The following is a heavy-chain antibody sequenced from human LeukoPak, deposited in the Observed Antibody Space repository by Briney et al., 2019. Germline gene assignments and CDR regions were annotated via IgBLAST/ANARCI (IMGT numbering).Heavy chain of an antibody. CDR2: IIPIFGTA. J-gene: IGHJ4*02. Sequence: GASVKVSCKASGGTFSSYAISWVRQAPGQGLEWMGGIIPIFGTANYAQKFQGRVTITTDESTSTAYMELSSLRSEDTAVYYCARDLGGYDSSGYYQVGYFDYWGQGTLVTVSS. D-gene: IGHD3-22*01. CDR1: GGTFSSYA. CDR3: ARDLGGYDSSGYYQVGYFDY. V-gene: IGHV1-69*05.